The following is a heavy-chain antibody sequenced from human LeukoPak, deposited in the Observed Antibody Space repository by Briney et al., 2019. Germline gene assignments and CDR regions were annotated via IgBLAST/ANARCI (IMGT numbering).Heavy chain of an antibody. D-gene: IGHD5-12*01. CDR3: AKGLRAQGYYYYYMDV. V-gene: IGHV3-30*02. CDR1: GFTFSSYG. Sequence: GGSLRLSCAAPGFTFSSYGMHWVRQAPSKGLEWVASIRYDGSNKYYADSVKGRFTISRDNSKNTLYLQMNSLRAEDTAVYYCAKGLRAQGYYYYYMDVWGKGTTVTISS. CDR2: IRYDGSNK. J-gene: IGHJ6*03.